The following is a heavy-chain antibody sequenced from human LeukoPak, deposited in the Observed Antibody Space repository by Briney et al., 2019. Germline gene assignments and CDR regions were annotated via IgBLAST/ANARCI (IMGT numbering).Heavy chain of an antibody. CDR1: GGSISSGGYS. V-gene: IGHV4-30-2*01. J-gene: IGHJ4*02. CDR2: IYHSGST. Sequence: PSETLSLTCAVSGGSISSGGYSWSWIRQPPGKGLEWIAYIYHSGSTYYNSSLKSRVTISVDRSKNQFSLKLSSVTAADTAVYYCARYPTVAGTFFFDYWGQGTLVTVSS. D-gene: IGHD6-19*01. CDR3: ARYPTVAGTFFFDY.